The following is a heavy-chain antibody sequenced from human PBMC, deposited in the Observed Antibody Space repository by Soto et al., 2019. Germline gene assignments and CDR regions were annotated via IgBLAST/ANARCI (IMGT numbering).Heavy chain of an antibody. D-gene: IGHD3-22*01. V-gene: IGHV3-21*01. J-gene: IGHJ6*02. CDR1: GFTFSSYS. Sequence: PGGSLRLSCAASGFTFSSYSMNWVRQAQGKGLEWVSSISSSSSYIYYADSVKGRFTISRDNAKNSLYLQMNSLRAEDTAVYYCARFGDYDDSSGYYHYYYYGMDVWGQGTTVTVSS. CDR3: ARFGDYDDSSGYYHYYYYGMDV. CDR2: ISSSSSYI.